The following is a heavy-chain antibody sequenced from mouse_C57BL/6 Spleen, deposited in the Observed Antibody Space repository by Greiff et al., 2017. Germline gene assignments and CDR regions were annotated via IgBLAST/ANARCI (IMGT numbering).Heavy chain of an antibody. J-gene: IGHJ1*03. CDR3: ARRDYYGSSPYWYFDV. V-gene: IGHV1-63*01. Sequence: QVQLQQSGAELVRPGTSVKMSCKASGYTFTNYWIGWAKQRPGHGLEWIGDIYPGGGYTNYNEQFKGKATLTADKSSSTAYMQFSSLTSEDSAIYYCARRDYYGSSPYWYFDVWGTGTTVTVSS. CDR2: IYPGGGYT. CDR1: GYTFTNYW. D-gene: IGHD1-1*01.